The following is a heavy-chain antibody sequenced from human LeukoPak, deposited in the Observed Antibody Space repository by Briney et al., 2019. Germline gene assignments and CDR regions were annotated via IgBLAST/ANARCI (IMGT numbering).Heavy chain of an antibody. D-gene: IGHD6-19*01. J-gene: IGHJ6*02. V-gene: IGHV3-74*01. CDR3: AREYSSGWSYYYYGMDV. CDR1: GFTFSSYW. Sequence: GGSLRLSCAASGFTFSSYWMHRVRQAPGKELVWVSRINSDGSSASYADSVKGRFTISRDNAKNTLYLQMNSLRAEDTAVYYCAREYSSGWSYYYYGMDVWGQGTTVTVSS. CDR2: INSDGSSA.